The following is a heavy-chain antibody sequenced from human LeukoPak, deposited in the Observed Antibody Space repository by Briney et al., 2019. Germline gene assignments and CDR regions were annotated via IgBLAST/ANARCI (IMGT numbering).Heavy chain of an antibody. V-gene: IGHV1-46*01. CDR1: GYTFTSYY. J-gene: IGHJ4*02. CDR2: INPSGGST. CDR3: ARLLVGAYFDY. D-gene: IGHD1-26*01. Sequence: GGSVKVSCEASGYTFTSYYMHWVRQAPGQGLEWMGIINPSGGSTSYAQKFQGRVTMTRDMSTSTVYMELSSLRSEDTAVYYCARLLVGAYFDYWGQGTLVTVSS.